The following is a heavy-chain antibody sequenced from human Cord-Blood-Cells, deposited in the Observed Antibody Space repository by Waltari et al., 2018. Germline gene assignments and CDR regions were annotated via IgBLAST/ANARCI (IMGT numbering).Heavy chain of an antibody. J-gene: IGHJ4*02. CDR1: GGPISSRSYY. CDR3: ARALEVDSSGYYGY. V-gene: IGHV4-61*09. D-gene: IGHD3-22*01. CDR2: IYTSGST. Sequence: QVQLQESGPGLVKPSQTLSLTCTVSGGPISSRSYYRSWIRQPAGKGLEWIGYIYTSGSTNYNPSLKSRVTISVDTSKNQFSLKLSSVTAADTAVYYCARALEVDSSGYYGYWGQGTLVTVSS.